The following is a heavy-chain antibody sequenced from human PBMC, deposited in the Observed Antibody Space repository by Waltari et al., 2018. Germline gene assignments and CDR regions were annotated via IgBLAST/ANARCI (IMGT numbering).Heavy chain of an antibody. CDR1: GVSITSNRHY. Sequence: QLQLQESGPRLVKPSETLSLICSVSGVSITSNRHYWAWIRQSPGQGLEEIGTISYSGTTYIAPSLKGRGSVSRDTAKDQVCVPLGSVTAADMAVYYCATYIGASVGTAAFDVWGKGTMVTVSS. D-gene: IGHD5-12*01. V-gene: IGHV4-39*01. CDR2: ISYSGTT. CDR3: ATYIGASVGTAAFDV. J-gene: IGHJ3*01.